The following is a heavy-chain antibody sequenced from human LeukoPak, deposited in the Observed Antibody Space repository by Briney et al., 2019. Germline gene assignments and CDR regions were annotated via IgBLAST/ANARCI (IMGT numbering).Heavy chain of an antibody. D-gene: IGHD6-19*01. Sequence: SGGSLRLSCAASGFIFRNFAMHWVRQTPGKGLEWVALISYDGSDKYFRDSVKGRFTVSRDNSKNTLYLHMTSLRPEDTAVYYCATPGGTGWHPLDHWGQGTLVTVSS. J-gene: IGHJ4*02. V-gene: IGHV3-30*03. CDR3: ATPGGTGWHPLDH. CDR1: GFIFRNFA. CDR2: ISYDGSDK.